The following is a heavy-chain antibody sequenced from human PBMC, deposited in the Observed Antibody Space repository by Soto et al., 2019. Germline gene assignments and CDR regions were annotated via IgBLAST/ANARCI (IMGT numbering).Heavy chain of an antibody. CDR2: ISYDGSNK. D-gene: IGHD1-26*01. Sequence: LRLSCAASGFTFSSYGMHWVRQAPGKGLEWVAVISYDGSNKYYADSVKGRFTISRDNSKNTLYLQMNSLRAEDTAVYYCAKDHGGSYYRWFDPWGQGTLVTVSS. J-gene: IGHJ5*02. V-gene: IGHV3-30*18. CDR1: GFTFSSYG. CDR3: AKDHGGSYYRWFDP.